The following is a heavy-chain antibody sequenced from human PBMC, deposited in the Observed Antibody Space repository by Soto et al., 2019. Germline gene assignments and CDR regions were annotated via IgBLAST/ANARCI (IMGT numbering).Heavy chain of an antibody. CDR1: GGSFSGYY. V-gene: IGHV4-34*01. D-gene: IGHD3-9*01. CDR3: ARGPRLRYFDWVGGAESYY. CDR2: INHSGST. J-gene: IGHJ4*02. Sequence: QVQLQQWGAGLLKPSETLSLTCAVYGGSFSGYYWSWIRQPPGKGLEWIGEINHSGSTNYNPSLKSRVTISVDTSKNQFSLKLSSVTAADTAVYYCARGPRLRYFDWVGGAESYYWGQGTLVTVSS.